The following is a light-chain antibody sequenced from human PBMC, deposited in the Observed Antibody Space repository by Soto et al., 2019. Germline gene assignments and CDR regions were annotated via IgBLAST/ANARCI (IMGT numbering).Light chain of an antibody. J-gene: IGLJ2*01. CDR2: EVS. CDR3: SSYTRSSTVV. CDR1: SSDVGGYKY. Sequence: QSVVTQPASVSGSPGQSITISCTGTSSDVGGYKYVSWYQQNPGKAPKLMIYEVSNRPSGVSNRFSGSKSGNRASLTISGLQAEDEADYYCSSYTRSSTVVFGGGTKLTVL. V-gene: IGLV2-14*01.